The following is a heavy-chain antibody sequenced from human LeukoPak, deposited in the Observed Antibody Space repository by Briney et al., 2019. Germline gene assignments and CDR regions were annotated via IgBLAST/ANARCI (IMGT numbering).Heavy chain of an antibody. Sequence: GGSLRLSCTASGFTFNIYGMHWVRQAPGKGLEWVAFIHYDGSNKYYADSVRGRFTISRDNSKNTLYLQMNSLRAEDTAVYYCAKAGTQQWLLFVGVYWGQGALVTVSS. CDR2: IHYDGSNK. CDR1: GFTFNIYG. D-gene: IGHD6-19*01. CDR3: AKAGTQQWLLFVGVY. V-gene: IGHV3-30*02. J-gene: IGHJ4*02.